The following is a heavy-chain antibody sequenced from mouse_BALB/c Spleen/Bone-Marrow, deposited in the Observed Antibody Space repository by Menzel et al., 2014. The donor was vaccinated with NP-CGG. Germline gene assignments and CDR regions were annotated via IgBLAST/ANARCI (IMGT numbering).Heavy chain of an antibody. CDR3: ARDDYYAMDY. Sequence: EVMLVESGGGLVQPGGSLRLSCATSGFTFTDYYMSWVRQPPGKALEWLGFIRNKANGYTTEYSASVKGRFTIPRDNSQSILYLQMNTLRAEDSATYYCARDDYYAMDYWGQGTSVTVSS. CDR2: IRNKANGYTT. CDR1: GFTFTDYY. J-gene: IGHJ4*01. V-gene: IGHV7-3*02.